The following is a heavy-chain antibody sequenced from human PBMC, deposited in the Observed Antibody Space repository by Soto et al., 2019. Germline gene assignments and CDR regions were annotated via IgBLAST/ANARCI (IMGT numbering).Heavy chain of an antibody. J-gene: IGHJ5*02. CDR1: GLSLSTSGVG. D-gene: IGHD1-26*01. Sequence: QITLKESGPTLVKPTQTLTLTCTFSGLSLSTSGVGVGWIRQPPGKALEWLALLYWDDDKRYSPSLKSRLSIXKXXSKYQVVLTMTNMDPVDTATDYCAYRPPSSGWFDPWGPGTLVIVSS. CDR2: LYWDDDK. V-gene: IGHV2-5*02. CDR3: AYRPPSSGWFDP.